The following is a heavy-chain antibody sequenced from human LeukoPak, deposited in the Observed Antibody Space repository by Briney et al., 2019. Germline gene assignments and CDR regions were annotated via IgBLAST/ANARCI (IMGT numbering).Heavy chain of an antibody. D-gene: IGHD4-17*01. CDR2: IKQDGDEK. Sequence: PGGSLRLSCAASGFTFSSYWMNWARQAPGKGLEWVASIKQDGDEKSYVDSVKGRFTVSRDNAKNSLYLQMNSLRVEDTAVYYCASHDYGDYASFDYWGQGTLVTVSS. CDR3: ASHDYGDYASFDY. CDR1: GFTFSSYW. J-gene: IGHJ4*02. V-gene: IGHV3-7*03.